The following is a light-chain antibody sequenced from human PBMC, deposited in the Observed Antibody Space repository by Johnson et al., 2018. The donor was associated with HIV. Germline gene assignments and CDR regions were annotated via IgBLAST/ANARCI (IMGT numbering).Light chain of an antibody. J-gene: IGLJ1*01. Sequence: QSVLSQPPSVSAAPGQKVTISCSGSSSNIANKYVSWYQQLPGTAPKLLIYDNDKRPSGIPDRFSGSRSGTSATLGITGLQTGDEADYYCGAWDSGLTAGVFGTGTKVTVL. CDR3: GAWDSGLTAGV. CDR1: SSNIANKY. V-gene: IGLV1-51*01. CDR2: DND.